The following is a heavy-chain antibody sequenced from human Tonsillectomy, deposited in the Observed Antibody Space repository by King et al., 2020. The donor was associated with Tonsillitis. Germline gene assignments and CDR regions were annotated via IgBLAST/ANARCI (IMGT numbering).Heavy chain of an antibody. D-gene: IGHD6-19*01. J-gene: IGHJ4*02. Sequence: VQLVESGGGLVRPGGSLRLSCAASGFTFSTFSMNWVRQAPGKGLEYISYISSSSSAIDYADSVKGRFTISRDNAKNALYLQMNRLRAEDTAVYYCARWTSDSRGAYRNYVDYWGQGALVTDSS. CDR3: ARWTSDSRGAYRNYVDY. CDR2: ISSSSSAI. CDR1: GFTFSTFS. V-gene: IGHV3-48*01.